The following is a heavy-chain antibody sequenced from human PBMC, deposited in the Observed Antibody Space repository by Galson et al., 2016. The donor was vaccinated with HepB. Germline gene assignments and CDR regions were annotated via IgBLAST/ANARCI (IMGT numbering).Heavy chain of an antibody. J-gene: IGHJ6*02. Sequence: SLRLSCAASRFSLSSYAMSWVRQAPGKGLEWVSTISGNGVGTYYADSVKGRFTISRDNSRNTLYVQMNSLRAEDTAVYYCAREGLSDYGDYRYYYYALDVWGQGTTVTVSS. CDR1: RFSLSSYA. V-gene: IGHV3-23*01. CDR2: ISGNGVGT. D-gene: IGHD4-17*01. CDR3: AREGLSDYGDYRYYYYALDV.